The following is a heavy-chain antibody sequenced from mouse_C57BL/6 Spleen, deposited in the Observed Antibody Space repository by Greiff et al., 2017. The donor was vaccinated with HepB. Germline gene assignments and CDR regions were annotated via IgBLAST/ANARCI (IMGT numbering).Heavy chain of an antibody. CDR2: ISDGGSYT. CDR3: ARAYYGSSYDAMDY. Sequence: EVKLVESGGGLVKPGGSLKLSCAASGFTFSSYAMSWVRQTPEKRLEWVATISDGGSYTYYPDNVKGRFTISRDNAKNNLYLQMSHLKSEDTAMYYCARAYYGSSYDAMDYWGQGASVTVSS. V-gene: IGHV5-4*03. CDR1: GFTFSSYA. D-gene: IGHD1-1*01. J-gene: IGHJ4*01.